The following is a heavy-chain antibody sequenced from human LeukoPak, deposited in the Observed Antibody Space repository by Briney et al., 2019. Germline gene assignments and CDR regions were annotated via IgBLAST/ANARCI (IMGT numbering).Heavy chain of an antibody. J-gene: IGHJ4*02. D-gene: IGHD5-24*01. CDR1: GYTFTGYY. V-gene: IGHV1-2*02. CDR3: ARVQTEMATIFDFVGYFDY. CDR2: INPNSGGT. Sequence: ASVKVSCKASGYTFTGYYMHWVRQAFGQGLEWMGWINPNSGGTNYAQKFQGRVTMTRDTSISTAYMELSRLRSDDTAVYYCARVQTEMATIFDFVGYFDYWGQGTLVTVSS.